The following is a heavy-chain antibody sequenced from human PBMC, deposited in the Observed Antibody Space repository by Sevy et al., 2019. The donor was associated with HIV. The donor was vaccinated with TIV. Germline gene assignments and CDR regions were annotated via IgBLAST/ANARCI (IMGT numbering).Heavy chain of an antibody. V-gene: IGHV5-51*01. J-gene: IGHJ5*02. CDR2: IYPGDSDT. CDR1: GYSFTSYW. Sequence: GESLKISCKGSGYSFTSYWIGWVRQMPGKGLEWKGIIYPGDSDTRYSPSFQGQVTISADKSISTAYLQWSSLKASDTAMYYCARRYDYVWGSYNWFDPWGQGTLVTVSS. D-gene: IGHD3-16*01. CDR3: ARRYDYVWGSYNWFDP.